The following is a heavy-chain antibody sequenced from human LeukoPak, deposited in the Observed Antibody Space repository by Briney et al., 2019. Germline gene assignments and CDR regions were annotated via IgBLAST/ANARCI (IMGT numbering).Heavy chain of an antibody. D-gene: IGHD1-26*01. CDR1: GGSFSGYY. V-gene: IGHV4-34*01. CDR2: INHSGST. Sequence: SETLSLTCAVYGGSFSGYYWSWIRQPPGKGLEWIGEINHSGSTNYNPSLKSRVTISVGTSKNQFSLKLSSVTAADTAVHYCARGSGPKIYWGQGTLVTVSS. CDR3: ARGSGPKIY. J-gene: IGHJ4*02.